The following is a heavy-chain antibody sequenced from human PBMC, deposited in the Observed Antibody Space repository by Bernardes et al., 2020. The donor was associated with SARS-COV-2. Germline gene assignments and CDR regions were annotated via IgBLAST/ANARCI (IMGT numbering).Heavy chain of an antibody. J-gene: IGHJ4*02. Sequence: GGSLRLSCTLSGLTVGDTYISWFRQAPGKGLEWVSVIYYGGNTYYGDSVKGRFTISSHNSENTVYLQMNSLRTEDTAVYYCARGIRDYAGYDYWGQGTLVTVSS. D-gene: IGHD3-16*01. CDR2: IYYGGNT. V-gene: IGHV3-53*04. CDR3: ARGIRDYAGYDY. CDR1: GLTVGDTY.